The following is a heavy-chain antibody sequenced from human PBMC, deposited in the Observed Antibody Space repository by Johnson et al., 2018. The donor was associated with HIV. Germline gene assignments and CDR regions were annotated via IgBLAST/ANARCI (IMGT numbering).Heavy chain of an antibody. CDR1: GFTFSNYG. D-gene: IGHD6-13*01. J-gene: IGHJ3*02. CDR2: VSYDGSNK. Sequence: QVQVLESGGGVVQPGRSLRLSCAASGFTFSNYGMHWVRQAPGKGLEWVAVVSYDGSNKYYEDSVKGRFTISRDNSKNTLHLQMNSLRADDTAVYYCAKCIWGSSLIDAFDIWGQGTMVTVSS. CDR3: AKCIWGSSLIDAFDI. V-gene: IGHV3-30*18.